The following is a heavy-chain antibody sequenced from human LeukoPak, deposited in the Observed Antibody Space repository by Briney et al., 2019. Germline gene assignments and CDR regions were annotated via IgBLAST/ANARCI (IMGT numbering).Heavy chain of an antibody. CDR1: GGTFSSDA. V-gene: IGHV1-69*05. CDR3: ARGDSSGWYYFDY. Sequence: SVKVSCKASGGTFSSDAISWLRQAPAQGLEWMGGIIPIFGTANYAQKFQGRVTITTDESTSTAYMELSSLRSEDTAVYYCARGDSSGWYYFDYWGQGTLVTVSS. D-gene: IGHD6-19*01. J-gene: IGHJ4*02. CDR2: IIPIFGTA.